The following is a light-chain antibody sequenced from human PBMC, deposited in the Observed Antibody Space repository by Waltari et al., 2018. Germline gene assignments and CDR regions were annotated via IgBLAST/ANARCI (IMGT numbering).Light chain of an antibody. J-gene: IGLJ2*01. CDR2: DNN. Sequence: VLPQPPSVSAAPGQNVTISCSGNSSPIGNYLVSWYPHLPGAAPKLLIYDNNKRPSGIPDRFSASKSGTSATLDITGLQIGDEADYYCATWDNTLRDVVFGGGTKLTVL. CDR1: SSPIGNYL. CDR3: ATWDNTLRDVV. V-gene: IGLV1-51*01.